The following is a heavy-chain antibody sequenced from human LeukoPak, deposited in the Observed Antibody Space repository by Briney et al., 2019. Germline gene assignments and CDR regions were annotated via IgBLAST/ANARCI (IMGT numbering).Heavy chain of an antibody. CDR3: AKDHMVRGVIGAPDY. V-gene: IGHV3-23*01. CDR1: GFTFSSYG. J-gene: IGHJ4*02. D-gene: IGHD3-10*01. Sequence: PGGSLRLSCAAPGFTFSSYGMSWVRQAPGKGLEWVSAISGSGSSTYYADSVKGRFTISRDNSKNTLYLQMNSLRAEDTAVYYCAKDHMVRGVIGAPDYWGQGTLVTVSS. CDR2: ISGSGSST.